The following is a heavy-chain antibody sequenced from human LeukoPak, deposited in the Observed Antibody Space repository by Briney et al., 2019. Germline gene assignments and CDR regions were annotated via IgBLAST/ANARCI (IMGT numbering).Heavy chain of an antibody. CDR2: ISVDGSAT. J-gene: IGHJ4*02. CDR1: GFTFPNYA. CDR3: ARDFGY. Sequence: PGGSLRLSCAASGFTFPNYAMNWLRQTPDRGLEWLAAISVDGSATNYADSVKGRFTISRDNSKDTLFLQMNSLRLEDSAVYYCARDFGYWGQGILVTVSS. V-gene: IGHV3-30*04.